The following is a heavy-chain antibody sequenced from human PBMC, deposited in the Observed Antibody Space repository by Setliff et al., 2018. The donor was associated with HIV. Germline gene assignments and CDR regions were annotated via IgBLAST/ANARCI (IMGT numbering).Heavy chain of an antibody. J-gene: IGHJ6*04. V-gene: IGHV1-8*01. CDR2: MNPDTGVS. Sequence: KVSCKASGHTFTNVDIHWLRRATGQGLEWMGWMNPDTGVSGYALKFQARVTMTRDTSISTAYMELSSLTSEDTAVYYCARGKGVGGVVITGGLDVWGKGTTVTVSS. D-gene: IGHD3-10*01. CDR1: GHTFTNVD. CDR3: ARGKGVGGVVITGGLDV.